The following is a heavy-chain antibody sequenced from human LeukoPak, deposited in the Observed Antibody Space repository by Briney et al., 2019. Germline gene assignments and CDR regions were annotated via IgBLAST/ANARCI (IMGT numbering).Heavy chain of an antibody. Sequence: GASVKVSCKASGYTFTSYGLTWVRQAPGQGLEWMGWISGYNGNTNYAQLQGRVTMTTDTSTSTAYMELRSLRSDDTAVYYCARDLKRGYSSGRYSWGTGSSNDYWGQGTLVTVSS. J-gene: IGHJ4*02. CDR1: GYTFTSYG. CDR3: ARDLKRGYSSGRYSWGTGSSNDY. D-gene: IGHD6-19*01. V-gene: IGHV1-18*01. CDR2: ISGYNGNT.